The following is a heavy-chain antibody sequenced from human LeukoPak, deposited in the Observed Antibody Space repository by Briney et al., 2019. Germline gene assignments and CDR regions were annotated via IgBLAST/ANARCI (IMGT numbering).Heavy chain of an antibody. J-gene: IGHJ6*02. V-gene: IGHV1-69*13. Sequence: ASVKVSCKASGGTFSSYAISWVRQAPGQGLEWMGGIIPIFGTANYAQKFQGRVTITADESTSTAYMELSSLRSEDTAVYYCATVLGYCSGGSCYMCYYGMDVWGQGTTVTVSS. CDR3: ATVLGYCSGGSCYMCYYGMDV. CDR1: GGTFSSYA. D-gene: IGHD2-15*01. CDR2: IIPIFGTA.